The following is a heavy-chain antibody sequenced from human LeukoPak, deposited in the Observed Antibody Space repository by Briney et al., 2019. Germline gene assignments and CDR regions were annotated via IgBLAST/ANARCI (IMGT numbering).Heavy chain of an antibody. CDR1: GVSISSYY. Sequence: SETLSLTCTVSGVSISSYYWSWIRQPPGKGLEWIGYIYYSGSTNYNPSLKSRVTISVDTSKNQFSLKLSSVTAADTAVYYCARVQYSSSWAPGAFDIWGQGTMVTVSS. V-gene: IGHV4-59*01. CDR3: ARVQYSSSWAPGAFDI. J-gene: IGHJ3*02. CDR2: IYYSGST. D-gene: IGHD6-13*01.